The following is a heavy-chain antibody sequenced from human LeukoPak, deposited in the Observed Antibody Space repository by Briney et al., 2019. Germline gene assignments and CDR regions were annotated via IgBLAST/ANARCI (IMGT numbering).Heavy chain of an antibody. Sequence: PSETLSLTCTASGGSISSYYWSWIRQPPGKGLEWIGYIYYSGSTNYNPSLKSRVTISVDTSKNQFSLKLSSVTAADTAVYYCARQGITPYQLAPLDAFDIWGQGTMVTVSS. J-gene: IGHJ3*02. CDR3: ARQGITPYQLAPLDAFDI. CDR1: GGSISSYY. V-gene: IGHV4-59*01. CDR2: IYYSGST. D-gene: IGHD1-14*01.